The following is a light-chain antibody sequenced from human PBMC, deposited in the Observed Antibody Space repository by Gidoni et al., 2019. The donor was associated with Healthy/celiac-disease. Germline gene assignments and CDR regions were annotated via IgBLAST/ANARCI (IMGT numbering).Light chain of an antibody. V-gene: IGKV3-11*01. Sequence: EIVLTQSPATLSLSPGERATRSCRASQSVNSYLAWYQQKPGQAPRLLIYDASNRATGIPARFSGSGSGTDFTLTISSLEPQDFAVYYCQQRSNWPLLTFGGGTKVEIK. CDR3: QQRSNWPLLT. CDR2: DAS. J-gene: IGKJ4*01. CDR1: QSVNSY.